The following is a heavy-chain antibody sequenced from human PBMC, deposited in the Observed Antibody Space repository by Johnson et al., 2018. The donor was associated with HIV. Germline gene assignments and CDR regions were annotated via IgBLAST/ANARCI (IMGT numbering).Heavy chain of an antibody. Sequence: VRLVESGGGLVQPGGSLRLSCAASGFSVSSNHMTWVRQAPGKGLEWVSVIYTGDSTYYADSVRGRFTVSRDNSKNTMYLQMNSLRAEDTALYYCARQPWDGSDILGQGTAVTVSS. V-gene: IGHV3-66*04. CDR3: ARQPWDGSDI. J-gene: IGHJ3*02. CDR2: IYTGDST. CDR1: GFSVSSNH.